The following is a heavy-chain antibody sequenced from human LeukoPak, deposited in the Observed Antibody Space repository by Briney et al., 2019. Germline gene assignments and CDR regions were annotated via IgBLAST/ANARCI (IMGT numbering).Heavy chain of an antibody. Sequence: GESLRISCKGSGYSFTSYWISWVRQMPGKGLEWMGRIDPSDSYTNYSPSFQGHVTISADKSISTAYLQWSSLKALDTAMYYCARRYNWNDDGYYYYGMDVWGQGTTVTVSS. D-gene: IGHD1-1*01. CDR2: IDPSDSYT. J-gene: IGHJ6*02. V-gene: IGHV5-10-1*01. CDR1: GYSFTSYW. CDR3: ARRYNWNDDGYYYYGMDV.